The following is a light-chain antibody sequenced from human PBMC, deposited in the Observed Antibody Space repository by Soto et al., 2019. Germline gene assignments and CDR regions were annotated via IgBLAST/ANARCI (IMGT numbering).Light chain of an antibody. CDR2: AAA. J-gene: IGKJ4*01. CDR1: QSISSY. V-gene: IGKV1-39*01. Sequence: DIPMTQSPSSLSASVGDRVTITCRASQSISSYLHWYQQKPGKAPKLLIYAAASLQSGVPSRFSGNGSGTDFPLTISSLQPEDFATYYCQQSYSTPLTFGGGTKVEIK. CDR3: QQSYSTPLT.